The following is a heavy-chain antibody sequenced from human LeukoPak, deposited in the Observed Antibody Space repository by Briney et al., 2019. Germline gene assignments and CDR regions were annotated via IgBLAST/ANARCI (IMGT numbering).Heavy chain of an antibody. Sequence: PSETLSLTCTDSGGSISSYYWSWIRQPPGKGLEWIGYIYYSGSTNYNPSLKSRVTISVDTSKNQFSLKLSSVTAADTAVYYCATGTDTVPDYWGQGTLVTVSS. D-gene: IGHD4-17*01. CDR1: GGSISSYY. CDR3: ATGTDTVPDY. CDR2: IYYSGST. J-gene: IGHJ4*02. V-gene: IGHV4-59*01.